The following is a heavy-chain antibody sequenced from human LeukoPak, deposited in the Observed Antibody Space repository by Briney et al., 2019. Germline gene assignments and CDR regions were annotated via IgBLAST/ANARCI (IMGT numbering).Heavy chain of an antibody. Sequence: GASVKVSCKASGYTFTSYAMNWVRQAPGQGLEWMGWINTNTGNPTYAQGFTGRFVLSLDTSVSTAYLQISSLKAEDTAVYYCARERWQQLPLNWFDPWGQGTLVTVSS. J-gene: IGHJ5*02. CDR2: INTNTGNP. CDR1: GYTFTSYA. V-gene: IGHV7-4-1*02. D-gene: IGHD6-13*01. CDR3: ARERWQQLPLNWFDP.